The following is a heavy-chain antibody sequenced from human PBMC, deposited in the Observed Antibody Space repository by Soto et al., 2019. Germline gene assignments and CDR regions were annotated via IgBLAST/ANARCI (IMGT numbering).Heavy chain of an antibody. CDR1: GGSFSSYH. CDR3: ARCYDTALAAIF. D-gene: IGHD5-18*01. CDR2: INHLTTT. Sequence: SETLSLTCAVYGGSFSSYHWSWIRQTPGKGLEWIGEINHLTTTNYNPSLKSRVIISLDTPKNQFSLKLSSLTAADTAVYYCARCYDTALAAIFWVQRILVAVSS. J-gene: IGHJ4*02. V-gene: IGHV4-34*01.